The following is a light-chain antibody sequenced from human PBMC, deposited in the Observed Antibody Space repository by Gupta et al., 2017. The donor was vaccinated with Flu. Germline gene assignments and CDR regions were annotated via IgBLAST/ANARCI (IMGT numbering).Light chain of an antibody. CDR1: LEATSNVYV. CDR2: SKN. CDR3: LVCDGSAGL. V-gene: IGLV7-43*01. J-gene: IGLJ3*02. Sequence: GSVSDACASSLEATSNVYVQDGVKWHPGQAPKPLIYSKNTKHFGIPDRFSGSNLGDKAALTISGVQPVDEADYHCLVCDGSAGLFGGGTKLTVL.